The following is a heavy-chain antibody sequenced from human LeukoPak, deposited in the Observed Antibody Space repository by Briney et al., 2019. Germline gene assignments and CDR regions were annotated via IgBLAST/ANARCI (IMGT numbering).Heavy chain of an antibody. CDR1: GFTFSSYA. D-gene: IGHD3-22*01. CDR3: AKAPVSYDSSGYYFDY. Sequence: GGSLRLSCAASGFTFSSYATSWVRQAPGKGLEWVSAISGSGGSTYYADSVKGRFTISRDNSKNTLYLQMNSLRAEDTAVYYCAKAPVSYDSSGYYFDYWGQGTLVTVSP. V-gene: IGHV3-23*01. J-gene: IGHJ4*02. CDR2: ISGSGGST.